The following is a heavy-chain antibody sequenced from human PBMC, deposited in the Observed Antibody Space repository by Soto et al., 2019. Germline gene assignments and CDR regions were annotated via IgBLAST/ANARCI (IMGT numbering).Heavy chain of an antibody. CDR1: GDNFNNYD. J-gene: IGHJ4*02. V-gene: IGHV1-69*06. CDR3: TSGLGYSAS. CDR2: LVPIFLTA. D-gene: IGHD7-27*01. Sequence: QVQLVQSGTEVKKPGSSVKVSCQASGDNFNNYDINWVRQAPEQGLEWMGGLVPIFLTANYAQKFQGRVTITADRSTSTAYMELSSLSSEDTAVYYCTSGLGYSASWGQGTLVTVSS.